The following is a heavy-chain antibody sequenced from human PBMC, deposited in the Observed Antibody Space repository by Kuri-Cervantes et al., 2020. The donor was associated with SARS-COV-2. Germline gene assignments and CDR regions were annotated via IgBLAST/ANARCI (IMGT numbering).Heavy chain of an antibody. CDR2: IYHSGST. D-gene: IGHD6-6*01. Sequence: LRLSCTVSGGSVSSYYWSWIRQPPGKGLEWIGYIYHSGSTYYNPSLKSRVTISVDRSKNQFSLKLSSVTAADTAVYYCARGAARPYYYYGMDVWGQGTTVTVSS. J-gene: IGHJ6*02. V-gene: IGHV4-30-2*01. CDR3: ARGAARPYYYYGMDV. CDR1: GGSVSSYY.